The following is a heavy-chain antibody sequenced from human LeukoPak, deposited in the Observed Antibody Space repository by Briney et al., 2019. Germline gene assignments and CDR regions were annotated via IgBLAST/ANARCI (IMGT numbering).Heavy chain of an antibody. V-gene: IGHV3-48*01. J-gene: IGHJ3*02. CDR1: GFTFSSHR. CDR2: ISGSSDDI. Sequence: PGGSLRLSCAASGFTFSSHRMNWVRQAPGKGLEWVADISGSSDDIHYADSVTGRFTISRDNAKNSVYLQMNSLRVEDTAVYYCARDTLGTYCTNGVCPLDAFDIWGQGTMVTVSS. D-gene: IGHD2-8*01. CDR3: ARDTLGTYCTNGVCPLDAFDI.